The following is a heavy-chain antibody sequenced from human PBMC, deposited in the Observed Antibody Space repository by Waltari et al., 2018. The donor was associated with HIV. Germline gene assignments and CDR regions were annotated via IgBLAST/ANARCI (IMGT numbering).Heavy chain of an antibody. CDR3: ARALGRGYCSSTSCFFDY. D-gene: IGHD2-2*01. Sequence: QVQLVQSGAEVKKPGASVKVSCTASGYTFTSYDINWVRQATGPGLEWMGWMNPNIGNTGYAQKFQGRVTMTRDTSISTAYMELSSLRSDDTAVYYCARALGRGYCSSTSCFFDYWGQGPLVTVSS. J-gene: IGHJ4*02. CDR1: GYTFTSYD. V-gene: IGHV1-8*01. CDR2: MNPNIGNT.